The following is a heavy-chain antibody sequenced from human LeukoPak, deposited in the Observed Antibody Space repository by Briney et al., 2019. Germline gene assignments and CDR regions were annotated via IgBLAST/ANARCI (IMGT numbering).Heavy chain of an antibody. CDR2: LSYTGKT. Sequence: PSETLSLTCVVSGASVSSSHWNWIRQVPGKGLEWIGCLSYTGKTDYNPSFTSRVTISLDTSKNQASLKLRSVTAADTAVYYCSEGYYEPFDHWGQGTLVSVSS. CDR1: GASVSSSH. J-gene: IGHJ4*02. D-gene: IGHD3-22*01. V-gene: IGHV4-59*02. CDR3: SEGYYEPFDH.